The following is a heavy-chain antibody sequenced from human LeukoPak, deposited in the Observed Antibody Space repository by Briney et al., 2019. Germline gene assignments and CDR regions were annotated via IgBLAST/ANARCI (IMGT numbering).Heavy chain of an antibody. D-gene: IGHD1-14*01. J-gene: IGHJ6*03. V-gene: IGHV3-9*01. CDR3: AKDPTPKGLRSEYYYYYMDV. Sequence: PGRSLRLSCAASGFTFDDYAMHWVRQAPGKGLEWVSGISWNSGSIGYADSVKGRFTISRDNAKNSLYLQMNSLRAEDTALYYCAKDPTPKGLRSEYYYYYMDVWGKGTTVTVSS. CDR2: ISWNSGSI. CDR1: GFTFDDYA.